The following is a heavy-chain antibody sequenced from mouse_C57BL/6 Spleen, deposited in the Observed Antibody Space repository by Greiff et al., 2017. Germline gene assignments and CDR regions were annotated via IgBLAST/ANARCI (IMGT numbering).Heavy chain of an antibody. CDR1: GYTFTSYW. Sequence: QVQLQQSGAELVKPGASVKLSCKASGYTFTSYWMHWVKQRPGQGLEWIGMIHPNSGSTNYNEKFKGKATLTVDKSSSTAYMQLSSLTSEDSAVYYCARANGSSSDWFAYWGQGTLVTVSA. V-gene: IGHV1-64*01. J-gene: IGHJ3*01. CDR2: IHPNSGST. CDR3: ARANGSSSDWFAY. D-gene: IGHD1-1*01.